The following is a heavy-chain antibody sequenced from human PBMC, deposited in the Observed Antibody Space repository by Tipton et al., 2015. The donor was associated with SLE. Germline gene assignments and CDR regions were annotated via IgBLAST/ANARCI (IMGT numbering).Heavy chain of an antibody. D-gene: IGHD3-10*01. J-gene: IGHJ4*02. CDR2: INHSGSA. CDR3: ARGGLWFGETSNYFDY. Sequence: TLSLTCAVYGGSFSSYFWSWIRQPPGKGLEWIGEINHSGSANYNPSLKSRVTISVDTSKNQFSLRLSSVTAADTAVYYCARGGLWFGETSNYFDYWGQGALVTVSS. CDR1: GGSFSSYF. V-gene: IGHV4-34*01.